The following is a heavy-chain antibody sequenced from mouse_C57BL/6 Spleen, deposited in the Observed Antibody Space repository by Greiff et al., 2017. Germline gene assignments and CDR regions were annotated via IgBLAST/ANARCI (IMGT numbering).Heavy chain of an antibody. Sequence: DVHLVESGGGLVQPKGSLKLSCAASGFTFNTYAMHWVRQAPGKGLEWVARIRSKSSNYATYYADSVKDRFTISRDDSQSMLYLQMNNLKTEDTAMYYCVRAPSYYSNYEGFAYWGQGTLVTVSA. CDR3: VRAPSYYSNYEGFAY. CDR1: GFTFNTYA. CDR2: IRSKSSNYAT. D-gene: IGHD2-5*01. V-gene: IGHV10-3*01. J-gene: IGHJ3*01.